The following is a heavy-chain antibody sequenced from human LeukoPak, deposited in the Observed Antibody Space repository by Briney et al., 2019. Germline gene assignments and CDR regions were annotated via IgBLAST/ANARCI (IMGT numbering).Heavy chain of an antibody. V-gene: IGHV3-21*01. D-gene: IGHD4-17*01. Sequence: PGGSLRLSCAASGFTFGYYSMNWVRQAPGKGLEWVSSIRSSSSYIYYADSVKGRFTISRDNSKNTLFLQMNSLRAEDAAIYYCARANYGDTFDYWGQGTLVTVSS. CDR2: IRSSSSYI. J-gene: IGHJ4*02. CDR1: GFTFGYYS. CDR3: ARANYGDTFDY.